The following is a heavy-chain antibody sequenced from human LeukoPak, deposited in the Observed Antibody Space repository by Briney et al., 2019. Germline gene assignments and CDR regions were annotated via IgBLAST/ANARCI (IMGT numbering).Heavy chain of an antibody. V-gene: IGHV3-7*01. D-gene: IGHD3-10*01. J-gene: IGHJ4*02. CDR3: ARGYGSSAYYYGSGSSYFDY. CDR1: GFTFSSYS. Sequence: GGSLRLSCAASGFTFSSYSMSWVRQAPGKGLEWVANIKQDGSEKYYVDSVKGRFTISRDNAKNSLYLQMNSLRAEHTAVYYCARGYGSSAYYYGSGSSYFDYWGQGTLVTVSS. CDR2: IKQDGSEK.